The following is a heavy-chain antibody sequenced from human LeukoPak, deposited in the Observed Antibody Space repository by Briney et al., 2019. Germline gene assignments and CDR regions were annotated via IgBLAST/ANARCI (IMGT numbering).Heavy chain of an antibody. CDR2: IYYSGGT. Sequence: SETLSLTCAVSGGSISSGSYYWGWIRQPPGTGLEWLGRIYYSGGTSYNASPKSRVTISLDTSKKKFSLKLISVIAAETAVYYCACSLGIAADGTGFDPWGQGTLVTVSS. V-gene: IGHV4-39*01. CDR1: GGSISSGSYY. CDR3: ACSLGIAADGTGFDP. J-gene: IGHJ5*02. D-gene: IGHD6-13*01.